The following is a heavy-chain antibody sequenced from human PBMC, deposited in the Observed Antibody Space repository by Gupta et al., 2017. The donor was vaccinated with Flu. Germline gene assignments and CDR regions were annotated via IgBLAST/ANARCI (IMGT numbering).Heavy chain of an antibody. Sequence: QVQLQQSGRGLVKPSETLSLTCTVSGGSITTHFWSWIRQPPGKGPEWIGYVYHSGATNYSPSFKSRVTMSADASKNQFSLKLTSVTAADTAMYYCVRDALAMNAYDIWGQGTMVTVSS. CDR1: GGSITTHF. J-gene: IGHJ3*02. D-gene: IGHD6-13*01. CDR2: VYHSGAT. CDR3: VRDALAMNAYDI. V-gene: IGHV4-59*11.